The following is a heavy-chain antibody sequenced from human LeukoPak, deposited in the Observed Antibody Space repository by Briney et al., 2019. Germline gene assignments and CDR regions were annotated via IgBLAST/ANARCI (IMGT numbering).Heavy chain of an antibody. CDR2: ISASGDNT. D-gene: IGHD4-17*01. V-gene: IGHV3-23*01. CDR1: GLTGNSDA. CDR3: AKGGRRHYGDYVAF. J-gene: IGHJ4*02. Sequence: AGPLRHSCNSSGLTGNSDAMNGVGEAPGKGLEWVSVISASGDNTYYADSVKGRFTISRDDSKNTVYLQMNSLRADDTAVYHCAKGGRRHYGDYVAFWGQGTLVTVSS.